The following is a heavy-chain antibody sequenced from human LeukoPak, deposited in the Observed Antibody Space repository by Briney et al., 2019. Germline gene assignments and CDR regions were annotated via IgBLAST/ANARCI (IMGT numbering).Heavy chain of an antibody. D-gene: IGHD3-9*01. CDR1: GYTFTSYD. CDR3: ARGRLRYFDWLPTLDY. J-gene: IGHJ4*02. Sequence: ASVKVSCKASGYTFTSYDINWVRQVTGQGLEWMGWMNPNSGNTGYAQKFQGRVTMTRNTSISTAYMELSSLRSEDTAVYYCARGRLRYFDWLPTLDYWGQGTLVTVSS. V-gene: IGHV1-8*01. CDR2: MNPNSGNT.